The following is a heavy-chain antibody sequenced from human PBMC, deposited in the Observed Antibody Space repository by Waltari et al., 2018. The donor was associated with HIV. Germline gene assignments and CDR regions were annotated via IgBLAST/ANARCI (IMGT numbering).Heavy chain of an antibody. Sequence: QDQLIQSGTEVTEPGASLRVSCRASRYTFLGYYIHWVRQAPGQGLEWMGDLNPRSGDTEYAQKFRGRVTLTGDTSVNTAYLDLKGLRFDDTATYFCHRPWDSDHWGSDLWGQGTLVIVS. CDR3: HRPWDSDHWGSDL. J-gene: IGHJ4*01. V-gene: IGHV1-2*02. CDR2: LNPRSGDT. D-gene: IGHD3-16*01. CDR1: RYTFLGYY.